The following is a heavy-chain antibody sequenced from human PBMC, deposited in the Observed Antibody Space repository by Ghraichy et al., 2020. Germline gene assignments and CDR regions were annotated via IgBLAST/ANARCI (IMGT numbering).Heavy chain of an antibody. CDR3: TTGSYSSSWYGPTRIDY. CDR2: IKSKTDGGTT. V-gene: IGHV3-15*01. Sequence: GGSLRLSCAASGFTFSNAWMSWVRQALGKGLEWVGRIKSKTDGGTTDYAAPVKGRFTISRDDSKNMLYLQMNSLKTEDTAVYYCTTGSYSSSWYGPTRIDYWGQGTLVTVSS. CDR1: GFTFSNAW. J-gene: IGHJ4*02. D-gene: IGHD6-13*01.